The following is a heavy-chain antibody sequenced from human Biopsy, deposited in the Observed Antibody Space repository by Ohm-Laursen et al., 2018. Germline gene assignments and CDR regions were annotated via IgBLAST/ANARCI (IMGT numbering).Heavy chain of an antibody. V-gene: IGHV3-11*01. Sequence: SLRLSCAASGFTFSDFYMSWIRQAPGKELEWISYISAAGPAMFYADSVRGLFTLSRDNANNLLYLQMDSLRAEDTAVYYCARRRPIDYWGQGILVTVSS. CDR2: ISAAGPAM. CDR1: GFTFSDFY. J-gene: IGHJ4*02. CDR3: ARRRPIDY.